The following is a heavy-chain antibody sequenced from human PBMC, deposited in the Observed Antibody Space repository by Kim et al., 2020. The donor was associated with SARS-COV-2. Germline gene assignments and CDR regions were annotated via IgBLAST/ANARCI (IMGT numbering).Heavy chain of an antibody. CDR2: ISGSGGST. V-gene: IGHV3-23*01. D-gene: IGHD4-17*01. CDR3: AKGRGKAVTTEVSDY. CDR1: GFTFSSYA. Sequence: GGSLRLSCAASGFTFSSYAMSWVRQAPGKGLEWVSAISGSGGSTYYADSVKGRFTISRDNSKNTLYLQMNSLRAEDTAVYYCAKGRGKAVTTEVSDYWGQGTLVTVSS. J-gene: IGHJ4*02.